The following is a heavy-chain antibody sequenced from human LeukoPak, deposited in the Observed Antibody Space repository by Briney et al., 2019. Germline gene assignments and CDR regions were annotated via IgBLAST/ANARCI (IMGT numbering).Heavy chain of an antibody. V-gene: IGHV5-51*01. D-gene: IGHD6-19*01. CDR2: IYPGDSDT. CDR3: ASRIAVALNAFDI. J-gene: IGHJ3*02. Sequence: GESLKISCKGSGYSFTSYWIGWVRQMPGKGLEWMGIIYPGDSDTRYSPSFQGQVTISADKSISTAYLQWSSLKASDTAMYYCASRIAVALNAFDIWGQGTMVTVSS. CDR1: GYSFTSYW.